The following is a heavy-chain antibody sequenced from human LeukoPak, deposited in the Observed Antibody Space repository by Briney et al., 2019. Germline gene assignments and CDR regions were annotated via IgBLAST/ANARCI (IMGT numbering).Heavy chain of an antibody. J-gene: IGHJ4*02. CDR1: GFTFSSHS. CDR2: ISSSSSTI. Sequence: GGSLRLSCAASGFTFSSHSMNWVRQAPGKGLEWVSYISSSSSTIYYADSVKGRFTISRDNAKNSLYLQMNSLRDEDTAVYYCAREAGAYYYDSSGYPDYWGQGTLVTVSS. CDR3: AREAGAYYYDSSGYPDY. V-gene: IGHV3-48*02. D-gene: IGHD3-22*01.